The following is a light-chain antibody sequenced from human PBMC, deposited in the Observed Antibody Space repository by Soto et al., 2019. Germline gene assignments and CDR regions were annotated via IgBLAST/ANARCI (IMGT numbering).Light chain of an antibody. CDR3: QHRYNWPQS. V-gene: IGKV3-11*01. CDR2: DAF. Sequence: EVVLTQSPATLSLSPGETATLSCRASQRIGSYLAWYQQRPGQAPRLLIYDAFNRATGIPARFRGSGSGTDFPLTISSLEPEDFAVYYCQHRYNWPQSFGQGTKVEIK. J-gene: IGKJ1*01. CDR1: QRIGSY.